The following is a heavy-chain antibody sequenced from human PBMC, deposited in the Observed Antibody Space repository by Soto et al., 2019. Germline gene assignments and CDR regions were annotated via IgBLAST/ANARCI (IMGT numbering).Heavy chain of an antibody. V-gene: IGHV4-30-2*01. CDR3: ARAEQGRGPDRNWFDP. CDR1: GGSISSGGYS. D-gene: IGHD1-1*01. Sequence: SETLSLTCAVSGGSISSGGYSWSWIRQPPGKGLEWIGYIYHSGSTYYNPSLKSRVTISVDRSKNQFSLKLSSVTAADTAVYYCARAEQGRGPDRNWFDPWGQGTLVTVSS. CDR2: IYHSGST. J-gene: IGHJ5*02.